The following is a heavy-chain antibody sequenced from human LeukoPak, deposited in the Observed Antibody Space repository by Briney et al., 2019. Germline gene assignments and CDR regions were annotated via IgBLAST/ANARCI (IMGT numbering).Heavy chain of an antibody. V-gene: IGHV4-34*01. D-gene: IGHD2-2*01. CDR1: GGSFSGYY. CDR2: INHSGST. Sequence: PSETLSLTCAVYGGSFSGYYWGWVRQPPGKGLEWIGEINHSGSTNYNPSLKSRVTISVDTSKNQFSLKLSSVTAADTAVYYCARGDRKAAAKWNYWYFDLWGRGTLVTVSS. CDR3: ARGDRKAAAKWNYWYFDL. J-gene: IGHJ2*01.